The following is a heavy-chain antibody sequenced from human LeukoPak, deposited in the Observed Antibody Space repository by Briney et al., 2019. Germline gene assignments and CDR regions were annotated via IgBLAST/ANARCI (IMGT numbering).Heavy chain of an antibody. J-gene: IGHJ4*02. CDR2: INHSGST. V-gene: IGHV4-39*01. CDR3: ASEYSSSAATDY. CDR1: GGSISSSSYY. D-gene: IGHD6-6*01. Sequence: SETPSLTCIVSGGSISSSSYYWGWIRQPPGKGLEWIGEINHSGSTNYNPSLKSRVTISVDTSKNQFSLKLSSVTAADTAVYYCASEYSSSAATDYWGQGTLVTVSS.